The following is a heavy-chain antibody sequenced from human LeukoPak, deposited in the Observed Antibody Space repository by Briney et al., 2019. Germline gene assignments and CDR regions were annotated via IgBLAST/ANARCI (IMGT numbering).Heavy chain of an antibody. CDR2: ISYDGSNK. CDR1: GFTFSSYG. Sequence: GGSLRLSCATSGFTFSSYGMHWVRQAPGKGLEWVAVISYDGSNKYYADSVKGRFTISRDNSKNTLYLQMNSLRAEDTAVYYCAKEEHDYGAYGWGQGTLVTVSS. J-gene: IGHJ4*02. D-gene: IGHD4-17*01. CDR3: AKEEHDYGAYG. V-gene: IGHV3-30*18.